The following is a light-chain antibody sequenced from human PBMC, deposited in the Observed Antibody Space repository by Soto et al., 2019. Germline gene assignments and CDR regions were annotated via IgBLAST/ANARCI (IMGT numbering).Light chain of an antibody. CDR2: RND. CDR1: SSNIGSNY. CDR3: AAWDDTLSGRL. V-gene: IGLV1-47*01. Sequence: QSVLTQPPSASGTPGQRVTISCSGSSSNIGSNYVYWYQQLPGTAPKLLIYRNDQRPSGVPDRFSGSKSGTSASLAISGLLSEAEADYYCAAWDDTLSGRLFGGGTKLTVL. J-gene: IGLJ2*01.